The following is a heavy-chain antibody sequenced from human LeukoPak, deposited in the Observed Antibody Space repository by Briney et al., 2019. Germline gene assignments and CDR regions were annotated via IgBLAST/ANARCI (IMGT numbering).Heavy chain of an antibody. CDR2: IFHSGDS. D-gene: IGHD3-3*01. Sequence: SETLSLTCTVSAYSISSGYYWGWIRQPPGKGLEWIGSIFHSGDSYYNPSLKSRATISVDTSKNQFSLKLSSVTAADTAVYYCARVRDFSYYMDVWGKGTTIAVSS. J-gene: IGHJ6*03. CDR1: AYSISSGYY. CDR3: ARVRDFSYYMDV. V-gene: IGHV4-38-2*02.